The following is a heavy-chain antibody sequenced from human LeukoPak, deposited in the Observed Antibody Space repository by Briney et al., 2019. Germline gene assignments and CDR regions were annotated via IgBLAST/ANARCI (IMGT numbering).Heavy chain of an antibody. CDR2: ISSSSSYI. Sequence: GGSLRLSCAASGFTFSSYSMNWVRQAPGKGLEWVSSISSSSSYIYYADSVKGRFTISRDNAKNSLYLQMNSLRAEDTAVYYCARTLGHCSSTSCYFSDYFDYWGQGTLVTVSS. J-gene: IGHJ4*02. V-gene: IGHV3-21*01. CDR3: ARTLGHCSSTSCYFSDYFDY. CDR1: GFTFSSYS. D-gene: IGHD2-2*01.